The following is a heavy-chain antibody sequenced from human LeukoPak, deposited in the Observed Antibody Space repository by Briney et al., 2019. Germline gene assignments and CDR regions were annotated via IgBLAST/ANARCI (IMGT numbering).Heavy chain of an antibody. Sequence: PGGSLRLSCAASGFTFSSYWMSWVRQAPGKGLEWVANIKQDGSEKYYVDSVKGRFTISRDNAKNSLYLQMNSLRAEDTAVYYCASIATFYDFGRGPQSRGYWGQGTLVTVSS. V-gene: IGHV3-7*01. CDR2: IKQDGSEK. CDR1: GFTFSSYW. J-gene: IGHJ4*02. CDR3: ASIATFYDFGRGPQSRGY. D-gene: IGHD3-3*01.